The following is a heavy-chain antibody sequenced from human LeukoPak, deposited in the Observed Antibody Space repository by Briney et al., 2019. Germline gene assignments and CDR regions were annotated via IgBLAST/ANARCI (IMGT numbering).Heavy chain of an antibody. Sequence: GGSLRLSCAASGFTFSSYWMHWVRQAPGKGLVWVSRINSDGSSTSYADSVKGRFTISRDNAKNTLYPQMNSLRAEDTAVYYCARAVTTLGAFDIWGQGTMVTVSS. V-gene: IGHV3-74*01. D-gene: IGHD4-17*01. CDR1: GFTFSSYW. J-gene: IGHJ3*02. CDR3: ARAVTTLGAFDI. CDR2: INSDGSST.